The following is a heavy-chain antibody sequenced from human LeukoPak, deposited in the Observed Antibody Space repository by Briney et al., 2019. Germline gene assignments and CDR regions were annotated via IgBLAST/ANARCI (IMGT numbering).Heavy chain of an antibody. CDR1: GGSISSYY. J-gene: IGHJ3*02. CDR2: IYYSGST. D-gene: IGHD6-19*01. V-gene: IGHV4-59*01. Sequence: SETLSLTCTVSGGSISSYYWSWIRQPPGKGLEWIGYIYYSGSTNYNPSLKSRVTISVDTSKNQFSLKLSSVTAADTAVYYCARALLGSSGWYRNRGDAFDIWGQGTMVTVSS. CDR3: ARALLGSSGWYRNRGDAFDI.